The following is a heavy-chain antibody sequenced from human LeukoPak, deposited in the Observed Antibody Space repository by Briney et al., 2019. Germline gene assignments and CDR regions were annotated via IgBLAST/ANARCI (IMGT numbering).Heavy chain of an antibody. CDR2: INPNSGRT. CDR3: AGDLRPNWFDP. CDR1: GYTFTGYY. V-gene: IGHV1-2*02. Sequence: ASVKVSCKASGYTFTGYYMHWVRQAPGQGLEWMGWINPNSGRTNYAQKFQGRVTMTRDTSISTAYMELSRPRSDDTAVYYCAGDLRPNWFDPWGQGTLVTVSS. J-gene: IGHJ5*02.